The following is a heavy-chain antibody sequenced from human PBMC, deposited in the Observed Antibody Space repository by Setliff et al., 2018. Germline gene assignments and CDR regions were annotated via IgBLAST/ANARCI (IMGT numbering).Heavy chain of an antibody. D-gene: IGHD2-15*01. CDR1: DGSSNSHY. V-gene: IGHV4-59*11. Sequence: PSETLSLTCTVSDGSSNSHYWSWIRQPPGKGLEWIGYIHFSGTTSYNPSLKSRVTLSLDTSKNQFSLELSSVTAVDTAMYYCARENGYCSGGACYFMFDYWGQGTLVTSPQ. CDR2: IHFSGTT. CDR3: ARENGYCSGGACYFMFDY. J-gene: IGHJ4*02.